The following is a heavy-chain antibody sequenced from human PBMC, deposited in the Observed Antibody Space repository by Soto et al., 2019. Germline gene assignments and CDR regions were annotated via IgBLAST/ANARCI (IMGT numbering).Heavy chain of an antibody. J-gene: IGHJ5*02. V-gene: IGHV3-74*03. CDR2: INDDGSST. CDR3: SREVIAETGTIRWFDP. D-gene: IGHD6-13*01. Sequence: EVQLVESGGGLVQPGGSLRLSCAASGFTFSRHWMHGVRQTPGKGPVWVSRINDDGSSTKYADSVKGRFTIARDNAKNTVFVQMSSLRAEDTAVYYCSREVIAETGTIRWFDPWGQGTLVTVSS. CDR1: GFTFSRHW.